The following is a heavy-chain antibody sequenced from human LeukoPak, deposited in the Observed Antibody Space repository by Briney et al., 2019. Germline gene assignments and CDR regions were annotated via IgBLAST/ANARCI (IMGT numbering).Heavy chain of an antibody. J-gene: IGHJ5*02. CDR3: ARAYSSSWYFWFDP. Sequence: SETLSLTCTVSGGSISSYYWSWIRQPPGKGLEWIGYIYYSGSTNYNPSLKSRVTMSVDTSKNQFSLKLSSVTASDTAVYYCARAYSSSWYFWFDPWGQGTLVTVSS. V-gene: IGHV4-59*12. CDR2: IYYSGST. CDR1: GGSISSYY. D-gene: IGHD6-13*01.